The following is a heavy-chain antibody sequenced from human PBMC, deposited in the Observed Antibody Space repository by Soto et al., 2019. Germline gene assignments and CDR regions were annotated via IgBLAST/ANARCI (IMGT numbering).Heavy chain of an antibody. Sequence: QVQLVQSGAEVKKPGSSVKVSCKASGGTFSSYAISWVRQAPGQGLEWMGGIIPIFGTANYAQKFQGRVTITADESTSTAYMELSGLRSEDTAVYYCARSESIAAADTEGAWFDPWGQGNLVTVSS. V-gene: IGHV1-69*01. CDR2: IIPIFGTA. CDR1: GGTFSSYA. D-gene: IGHD6-13*01. J-gene: IGHJ5*02. CDR3: ARSESIAAADTEGAWFDP.